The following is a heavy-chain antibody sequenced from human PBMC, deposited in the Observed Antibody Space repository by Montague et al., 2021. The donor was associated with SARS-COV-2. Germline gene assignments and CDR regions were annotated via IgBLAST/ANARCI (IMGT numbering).Heavy chain of an antibody. CDR3: ARDSPVVITISSGIYYGMDV. V-gene: IGHV4-61*02. Sequence: TLSLTCTVSGGSISSGKYYWSWIRQPAGKGLEWIGRMYTSGSTNYNPSLKSRVTISVDTSKNQFSLKLRSVTAADTAVYYCARDSPVVITISSGIYYGMDVWGQGTTVTVSS. CDR2: MYTSGST. D-gene: IGHD3-22*01. J-gene: IGHJ6*02. CDR1: GGSISSGKYY.